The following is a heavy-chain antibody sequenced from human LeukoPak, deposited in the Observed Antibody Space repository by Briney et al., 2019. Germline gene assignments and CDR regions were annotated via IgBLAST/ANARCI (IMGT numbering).Heavy chain of an antibody. CDR2: IYYSGST. J-gene: IGHJ4*02. CDR1: GGSLSSYY. CDR3: ARHLMILGYFDY. Sequence: SETLSLTCTVSGGSLSSYYWSWIRQPPGKGLEWIGYIYYSGSTNYNPSLKSRVTISVDTSKNRFSLKLSSVTAADTAVYYCARHLMILGYFDYWGQGTLVTVSS. D-gene: IGHD3/OR15-3a*01. V-gene: IGHV4-59*08.